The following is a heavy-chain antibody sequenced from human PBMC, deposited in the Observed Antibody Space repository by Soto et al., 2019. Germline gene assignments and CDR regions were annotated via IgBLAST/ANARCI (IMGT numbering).Heavy chain of an antibody. CDR3: ARDTPYYYDSSGYYSDAHDAFDI. V-gene: IGHV1-69*01. CDR2: IIPIFGTA. J-gene: IGHJ3*02. CDR1: GGTFSSYA. Sequence: SVKVACKAAGGTFSSYAISWLRQAPGQGLEWMGGIIPIFGTANYAQKFQGRVTITADESTSTAYMELSSLRSEDTAVYYCARDTPYYYDSSGYYSDAHDAFDIWGQGTMVTVSS. D-gene: IGHD3-22*01.